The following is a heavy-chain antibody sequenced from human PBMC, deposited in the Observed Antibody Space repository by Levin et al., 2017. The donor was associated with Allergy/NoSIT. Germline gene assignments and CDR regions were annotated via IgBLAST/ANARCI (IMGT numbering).Heavy chain of an antibody. CDR1: GFSLSTSGMC. CDR2: IDWDDDK. J-gene: IGHJ4*02. CDR3: ARMRLGYGSGSDYRKPYFDY. Sequence: SGPTLVKPTQTLTLTCTFSGFSLSTSGMCVSWIRQPPGKALEWLARIDWDDDKYYSTSLKTRLTISKDTSKNQVVLTMTNMDPVDTATYYCARMRLGYGSGSDYRKPYFDYWGQGTLVTVSS. D-gene: IGHD3-10*01. V-gene: IGHV2-70*11.